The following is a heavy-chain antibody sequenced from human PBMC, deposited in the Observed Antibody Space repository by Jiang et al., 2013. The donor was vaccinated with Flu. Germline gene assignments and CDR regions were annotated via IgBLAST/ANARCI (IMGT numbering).Heavy chain of an antibody. Sequence: LLKPSETLSLTCAVYGGSFSGYYWSWIRQPPGKGLEWIGEINHSGSTNYNPSLKSRVTISVDTSKNQFSLKLSSVTAADTAVYYCARRRIQLWPFGAFDIWGQGTMVTVSS. CDR3: ARRRIQLWPFGAFDI. V-gene: IGHV4-34*01. CDR1: GGSFSGYY. D-gene: IGHD5-18*01. CDR2: INHSGST. J-gene: IGHJ3*02.